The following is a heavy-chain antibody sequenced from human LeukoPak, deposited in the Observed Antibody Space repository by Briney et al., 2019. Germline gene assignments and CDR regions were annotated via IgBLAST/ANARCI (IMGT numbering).Heavy chain of an antibody. Sequence: SETPSLTCTVSGGSISSSSYYWGWIRQPPGKGLEWIGSIYYSGSTYYNPSLKSRVTISVDTSKNQFSLKLSSVTAADTAVYYCARASGRFGGFTGGKQDYYYFNFDVWGPGTTVTVSS. D-gene: IGHD3-10*01. V-gene: IGHV4-39*05. CDR1: GGSISSSSYY. CDR2: IYYSGST. J-gene: IGHJ6*02. CDR3: ARASGRFGGFTGGKQDYYYFNFDV.